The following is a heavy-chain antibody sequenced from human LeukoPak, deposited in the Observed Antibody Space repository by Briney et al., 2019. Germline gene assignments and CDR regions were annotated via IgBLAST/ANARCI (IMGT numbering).Heavy chain of an antibody. D-gene: IGHD3-10*01. CDR1: GFTFSSYG. CDR2: IKQDGSQK. Sequence: PGGSLRLSCAASGFTFSSYGMHWVRQAPGKGLEWVANIKQDGSQKHYVDSVKGRFTISRDNSKNLLYLQMNSLGAEDTAVYYCVRGGYSSFDYWGQGTLVTVSS. CDR3: VRGGYSSFDY. V-gene: IGHV3-7*01. J-gene: IGHJ4*02.